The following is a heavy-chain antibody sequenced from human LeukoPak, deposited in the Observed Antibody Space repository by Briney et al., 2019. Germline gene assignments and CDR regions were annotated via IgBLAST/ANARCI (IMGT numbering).Heavy chain of an antibody. Sequence: GGSLRLSCAASGFTFNSYTMNWVRQAPGQGLEWVSFISSGSDTIYYAHSVKGRFTISRDNAKNSLYLQMNSLRAEDTAVYYCARAENVPATDSTYPDAFDIWGQGTMVTVSS. J-gene: IGHJ3*02. CDR3: ARAENVPATDSTYPDAFDI. V-gene: IGHV3-48*01. D-gene: IGHD1-1*01. CDR1: GFTFNSYT. CDR2: ISSGSDTI.